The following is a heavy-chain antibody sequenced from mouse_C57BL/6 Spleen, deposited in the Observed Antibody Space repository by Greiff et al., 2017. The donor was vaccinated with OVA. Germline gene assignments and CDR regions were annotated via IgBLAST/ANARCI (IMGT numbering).Heavy chain of an antibody. CDR2: IDPSDSET. CDR1: GYTFTSYW. Sequence: QVQLQQSGAELVRPGSSVKLSCKASGYTFTSYWMHWVKQRPIQGLEWIGNIDPSDSETHYNQKFKDKATLTVDKSSSTAYMQLSSLTSEDSAVYYCARSPIYYYGSSAFDYWGQGTTLTVSS. CDR3: ARSPIYYYGSSAFDY. V-gene: IGHV1-52*01. J-gene: IGHJ2*01. D-gene: IGHD1-1*01.